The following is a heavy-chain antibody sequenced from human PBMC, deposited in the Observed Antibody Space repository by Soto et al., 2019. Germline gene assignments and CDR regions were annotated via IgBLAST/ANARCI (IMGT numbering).Heavy chain of an antibody. J-gene: IGHJ4*02. CDR1: GFTFSSYS. CDR3: ARGGSGSYYIFDY. V-gene: IGHV3-21*01. CDR2: ISSSSSYI. D-gene: IGHD3-10*01. Sequence: EVQLVESGGGLVKPGGSLRLSCAASGFTFSSYSMNWVRQAPGKGLEWVSSISSSSSYIYYADSVKGRFTISRDNAKNSLYVQMNSLRAEDTAVYYCARGGSGSYYIFDYWGQGTLVTVSS.